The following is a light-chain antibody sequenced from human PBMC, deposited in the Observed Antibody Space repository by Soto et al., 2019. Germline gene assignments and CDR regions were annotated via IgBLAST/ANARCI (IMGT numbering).Light chain of an antibody. J-gene: IGLJ7*01. V-gene: IGLV2-8*01. CDR3: SSYAGSRVV. Sequence: SALTQPPSASGSPGQSVTISCTGTSSDVGGYNYVSWYQQHPGKAPHLMIYEVSKRPSGVPDRFSGSKSGNTASLTVSGLLAEDEADYYCSSYAGSRVVFGGGTQLTVL. CDR1: SSDVGGYNY. CDR2: EVS.